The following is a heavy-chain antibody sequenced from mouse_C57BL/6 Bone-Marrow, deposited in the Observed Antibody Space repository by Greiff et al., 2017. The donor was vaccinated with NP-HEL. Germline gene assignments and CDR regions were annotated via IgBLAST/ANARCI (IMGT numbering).Heavy chain of an antibody. CDR3: ARECDWDVDAMDY. CDR2: IDPSDSYT. D-gene: IGHD4-1*01. V-gene: IGHV1-50*01. J-gene: IGHJ4*01. Sequence: QVQLQQPGAELVKPGASVKLSCKASGYTFTSYWMQWVKQRPGQGPEWIGEIDPSDSYTNYNQKFKGKATLTVDTSSSTAYMQLSSLTSEDSAVYYCARECDWDVDAMDYWGQGTSVTVSS. CDR1: GYTFTSYW.